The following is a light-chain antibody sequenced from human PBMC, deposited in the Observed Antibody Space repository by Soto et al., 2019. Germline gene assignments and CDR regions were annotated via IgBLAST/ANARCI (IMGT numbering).Light chain of an antibody. CDR1: QTISTW. CDR3: QQFAISTT. CDR2: DAS. V-gene: IGKV1-5*01. J-gene: IGKJ1*01. Sequence: DIQVTQSPHTLSASVGDRDTITCRASQTISTWMAWYQQKPGKAPSLLIFDASTLHSGVPSRFSGSGSGTDFTLTISSLQPDDFATYYCQQFAISTTFGQGTKVDIK.